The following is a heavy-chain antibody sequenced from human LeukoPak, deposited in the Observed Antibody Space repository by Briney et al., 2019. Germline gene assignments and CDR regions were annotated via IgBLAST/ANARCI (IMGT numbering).Heavy chain of an antibody. J-gene: IGHJ3*02. Sequence: ASVKVSCKASGYTFTSYGISWVRQAPGQGLEWMGWISAYNGNTNYAQKLQGRVTMTTDTSTSTAYMELRSLRSDDTAVYYCARDRPRYYYDSTPPDIWGQGTMVTASS. D-gene: IGHD3-22*01. CDR1: GYTFTSYG. V-gene: IGHV1-18*01. CDR2: ISAYNGNT. CDR3: ARDRPRYYYDSTPPDI.